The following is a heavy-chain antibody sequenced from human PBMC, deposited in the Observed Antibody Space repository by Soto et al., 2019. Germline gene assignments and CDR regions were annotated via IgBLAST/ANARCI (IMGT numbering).Heavy chain of an antibody. CDR1: GASVNNRNYH. V-gene: IGHV4-61*01. D-gene: IGHD3-16*01. CDR2: VQNGGTT. Sequence: QVQLQESGPGLVKPSETLSLTCTVSGASVNNRNYHWSWIRQPPGRGLEWIGQVQNGGTTEFDSSSLKRRLTLSIAASQNQVSQKLNSVTAAATAISSCAVLLAGGGGDGTWGQGTLVTVSS. CDR3: AVLLAGGGGDGT. J-gene: IGHJ5*02.